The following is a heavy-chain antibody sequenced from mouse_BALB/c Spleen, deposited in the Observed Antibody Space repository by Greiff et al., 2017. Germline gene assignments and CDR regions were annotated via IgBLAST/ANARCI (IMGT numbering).Heavy chain of an antibody. CDR1: GYSITSDYA. J-gene: IGHJ3*01. Sequence: ESGPGLVKPSQSLSLTCTVTGYSITSDYAWNWIRQFPGNKLEWMGYISYSGSTSYNPSLKSRISITRDTSKNQFFLQLNSVTTEDTDTYYCAREGGPFAYWGQGTLGTVSA. CDR3: AREGGPFAY. V-gene: IGHV3-2*02. D-gene: IGHD3-3*01. CDR2: ISYSGST.